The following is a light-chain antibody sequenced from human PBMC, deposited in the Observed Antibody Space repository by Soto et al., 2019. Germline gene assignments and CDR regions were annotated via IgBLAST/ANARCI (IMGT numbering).Light chain of an antibody. CDR2: DAS. J-gene: IGKJ1*01. Sequence: DIQMTQSPSTLTASVGDSVTITCRASQSISRWLAWYQQKPGKAPKVLIYDASILESGVPSRFSGSGSGTEFTLTITSLLPDDFAPYYCQQYNHYLTWTFGQGTKVEIK. CDR1: QSISRW. V-gene: IGKV1-5*01. CDR3: QQYNHYLTWT.